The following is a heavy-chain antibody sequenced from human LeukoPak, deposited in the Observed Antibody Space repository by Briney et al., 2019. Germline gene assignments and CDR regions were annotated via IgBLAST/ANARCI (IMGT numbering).Heavy chain of an antibody. J-gene: IGHJ4*02. CDR3: ARQGVGGYSAYGY. V-gene: IGHV4-59*05. CDR2: IYYPGST. Sequence: SETLSLTCTVSGGSINTYFWSWIRQPPGKGLEWIGSIYYPGSTYYNPSLKSRVTISVDTSKNQFSLKLSSVTAADTAVYYCARQGVGGYSAYGYWGQGTLVTVSS. CDR1: GGSINTYF. D-gene: IGHD5-12*01.